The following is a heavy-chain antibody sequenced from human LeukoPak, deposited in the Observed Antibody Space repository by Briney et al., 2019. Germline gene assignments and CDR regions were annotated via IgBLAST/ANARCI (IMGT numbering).Heavy chain of an antibody. V-gene: IGHV3-7*01. CDR1: GIIITSYW. CDR2: IKQDGSEK. Sequence: GGSLRLSCAASGIIITSYWMGWDRQTPGKGLEWVANIKQDGSEKNYVDSVKGRFTIFRDNARNSLYLQMNSLRAEDTAVYYCASHSYGYNHWGQGTLVIASS. CDR3: ASHSYGYNH. J-gene: IGHJ5*02. D-gene: IGHD3-16*01.